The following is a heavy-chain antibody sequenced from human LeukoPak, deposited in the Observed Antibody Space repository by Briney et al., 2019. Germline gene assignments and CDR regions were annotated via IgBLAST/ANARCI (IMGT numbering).Heavy chain of an antibody. J-gene: IGHJ4*02. D-gene: IGHD1-26*01. V-gene: IGHV3-48*01. Sequence: PGGSLRLSCAASGFTFSSYSMNWVRQAPGKGLEWVSYISSTGSTADSVKGRFTNSRDNAKNSLYLQMNSLRAEDTAVYYCARATIVGVNVYWGQGTLVTVSS. CDR2: ISSTGST. CDR3: ARATIVGVNVY. CDR1: GFTFSSYS.